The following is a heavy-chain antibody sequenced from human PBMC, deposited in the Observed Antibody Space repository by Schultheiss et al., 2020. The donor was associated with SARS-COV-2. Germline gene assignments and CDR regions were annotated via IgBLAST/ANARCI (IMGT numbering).Heavy chain of an antibody. CDR2: IIPILGIA. D-gene: IGHD5-12*01. V-gene: IGHV1-69*04. Sequence: SVKVSCKASGGTFSSYAISWVRQAPGQGLEWMGRIIPILGIANYAQKFQGRVTITADKSTSTAYMELSSLRSEDTAVYYCARDFLGGGEGPNDIVAKWAYFDYWGQGTLVTVSS. J-gene: IGHJ4*02. CDR1: GGTFSSYA. CDR3: ARDFLGGGEGPNDIVAKWAYFDY.